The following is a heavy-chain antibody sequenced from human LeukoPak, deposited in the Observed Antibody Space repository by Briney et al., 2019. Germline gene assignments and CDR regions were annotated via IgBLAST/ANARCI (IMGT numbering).Heavy chain of an antibody. V-gene: IGHV3-7*01. D-gene: IGHD6-13*01. CDR1: GFTFSTYW. Sequence: GGSLRLSCAASGFTFSTYWMSWVHQAPGKGLEWVANIKQDGSAKFYVDSVKGRFTLSRDNAKNSLYLQMNSLRAEDTAVYYCARLTYLGSSWSFDYWGQGTLVTVSS. J-gene: IGHJ4*02. CDR3: ARLTYLGSSWSFDY. CDR2: IKQDGSAK.